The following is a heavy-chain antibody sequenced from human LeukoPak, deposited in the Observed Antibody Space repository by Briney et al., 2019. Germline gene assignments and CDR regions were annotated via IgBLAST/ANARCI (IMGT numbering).Heavy chain of an antibody. V-gene: IGHV3-23*01. J-gene: IGHJ4*02. Sequence: GGSLRLSCVASGFTLSNYVMSWVRQAPEKGLEWVSGVSGGGFDTYYTDSVKGRFTISRDNSKNMVYLQMNSLRAEDTAVYYCTRRAGGNLYDLDNWGQGTLVTVSS. CDR2: VSGGGFDT. D-gene: IGHD2-8*02. CDR1: GFTLSNYV. CDR3: TRRAGGNLYDLDN.